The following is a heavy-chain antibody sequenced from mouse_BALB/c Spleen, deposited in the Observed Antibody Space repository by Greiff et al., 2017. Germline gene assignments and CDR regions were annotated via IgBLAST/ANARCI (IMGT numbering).Heavy chain of an antibody. CDR2: IYPGGGYT. CDR3: ASPPAMITKEFAY. D-gene: IGHD2-4*01. V-gene: IGHV1-63*02. J-gene: IGHJ3*01. CDR1: GYTFTNYW. Sequence: QVQLQQSGAELVRPGTSVKISCKASGYTFTNYWLGWVKQRPGHGLEWIGDIYPGGGYTNYNEKFKGKATLTADTSSSTAYMQLSSLTSEDSAVYFCASPPAMITKEFAYWGQGTLVTVSA.